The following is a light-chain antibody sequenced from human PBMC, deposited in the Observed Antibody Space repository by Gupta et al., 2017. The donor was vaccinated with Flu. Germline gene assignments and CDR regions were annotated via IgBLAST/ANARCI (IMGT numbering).Light chain of an antibody. Sequence: DIVMTQSPDSLAVSLGERATINCKSSQSVVYSLNNKNYLNWYQQKPGQPPKLLIHVASIRESGVPDRFSGSGSGTDFTLTSSGLQPEDVAIYYLQQSLGAFRFGGGTKVEIK. CDR1: QSVVYSLNNKNY. CDR2: VAS. V-gene: IGKV4-1*01. J-gene: IGKJ4*02. CDR3: QQSLGAFR.